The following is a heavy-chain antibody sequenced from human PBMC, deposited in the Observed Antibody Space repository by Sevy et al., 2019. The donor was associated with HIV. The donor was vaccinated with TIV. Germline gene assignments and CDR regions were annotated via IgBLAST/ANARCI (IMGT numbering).Heavy chain of an antibody. CDR3: SRRGAFEYDSSGFQSH. CDR2: ISVYNGKT. V-gene: IGHV1-18*01. J-gene: IGHJ4*02. Sequence: ASVKVSCKTSGYTITSFGISWVRQAPGQGLEWVGWISVYNGKTNYAQKFQGRITLTSDTSTRTAYMELRSLRSDDTAVYYCSRRGAFEYDSSGFQSHWGQGTLVTVSS. D-gene: IGHD3-22*01. CDR1: GYTITSFG.